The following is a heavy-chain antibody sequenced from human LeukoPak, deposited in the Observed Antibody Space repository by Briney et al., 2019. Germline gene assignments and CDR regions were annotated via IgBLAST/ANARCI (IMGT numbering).Heavy chain of an antibody. CDR3: ARDSSSWPRYYYYYGMDV. CDR1: GYTFTSYG. Sequence: GASVKVSCKASGYTFTSYGISWVRQAPGQGLEWMGWIIAYNGNTNYAQKLQGRVTMTTDTSTSTAYMELRSLRSDDTAVYYCARDSSSWPRYYYYYGMDVWGQGTTVTVSS. D-gene: IGHD6-13*01. CDR2: IIAYNGNT. J-gene: IGHJ6*02. V-gene: IGHV1-18*01.